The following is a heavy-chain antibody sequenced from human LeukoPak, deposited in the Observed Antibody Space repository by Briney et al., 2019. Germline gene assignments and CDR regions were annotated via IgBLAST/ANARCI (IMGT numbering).Heavy chain of an antibody. J-gene: IGHJ4*02. CDR2: ISALYGHT. D-gene: IGHD2-8*02. CDR1: GYTFTTYG. CDR3: ARDFYHGHCAGLSCFLLDS. Sequence: GASVKVSCKASGYTFTTYGISWVRQAPGQGLEWMGWISALYGHTNYAQKFQGRVTMTTDTSTSTAYMELRSLRSDDTAVYYCARDFYHGHCAGLSCFLLDSWGQGALVIVSS. V-gene: IGHV1-18*04.